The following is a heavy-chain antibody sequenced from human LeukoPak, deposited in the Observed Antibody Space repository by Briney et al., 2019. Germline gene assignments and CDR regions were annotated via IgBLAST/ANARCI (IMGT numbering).Heavy chain of an antibody. J-gene: IGHJ6*02. V-gene: IGHV4-34*01. CDR3: ATSYCSSTSCYPCYGMDV. CDR1: GGSFSGYY. CDR2: INHSGST. D-gene: IGHD2-2*01. Sequence: PSETLSLTCAVYGGSFSGYYWSWIRQPPGKGLEWIGEINHSGSTNYNPSLKSRVTISVDTSKNQFSLKLSSVTAADTAVYYCATSYCSSTSCYPCYGMDVWGQGTTVTVSS.